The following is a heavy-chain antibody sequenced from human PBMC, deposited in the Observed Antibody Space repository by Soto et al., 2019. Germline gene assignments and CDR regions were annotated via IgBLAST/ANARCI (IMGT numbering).Heavy chain of an antibody. Sequence: GGSLRLSCAASGFTFSNAWMSWVRQAPGKGLEWVGLIKSKTDGGTTDYAAPVKGRFTISRDDSKNTLYLQMNSLKTDDTAVYYCTTLNSGWRITGSYWGQGTLVTVSS. CDR1: GFTFSNAW. D-gene: IGHD6-19*01. CDR2: IKSKTDGGTT. J-gene: IGHJ4*02. CDR3: TTLNSGWRITGSY. V-gene: IGHV3-15*01.